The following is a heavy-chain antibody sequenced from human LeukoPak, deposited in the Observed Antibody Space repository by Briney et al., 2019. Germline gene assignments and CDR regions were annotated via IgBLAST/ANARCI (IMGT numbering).Heavy chain of an antibody. J-gene: IGHJ3*02. Sequence: GGSLRLPCAASGFTFSSYGMHWVRQAPGKGLEWVAVISYDGSNKYYADSVKGRFTISRDNAKNSLYLQMNSLRAEDTAVYYCTYGSGSYYNKRDDAFDIWGQGTMVTVSS. D-gene: IGHD3-10*01. CDR3: TYGSGSYYNKRDDAFDI. CDR1: GFTFSSYG. CDR2: ISYDGSNK. V-gene: IGHV3-30*03.